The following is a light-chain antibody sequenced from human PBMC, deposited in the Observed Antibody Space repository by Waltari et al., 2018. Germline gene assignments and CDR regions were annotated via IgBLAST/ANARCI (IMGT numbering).Light chain of an antibody. CDR3: QQYNNWPRT. J-gene: IGKJ1*01. V-gene: IGKV3-15*01. CDR1: QSVSSN. Sequence: ERVMTQSPVTLSVSPGDRATLSCRASQSVSSNLAWYQQKPGQAPRLLIYGASTRATGIPARFSGSGSGTEFTLTISSLQSEDFAFYYCQQYNNWPRTFGQGTKVEIK. CDR2: GAS.